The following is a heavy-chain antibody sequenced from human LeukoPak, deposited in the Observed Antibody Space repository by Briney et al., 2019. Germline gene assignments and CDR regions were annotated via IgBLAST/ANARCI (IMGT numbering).Heavy chain of an antibody. Sequence: GGSLRLSCAASGFIFSSHHMHWVRQPPGKGLEWVSSISYDDSFIYYGNSMKGRFTISRDNAKNSLYLQMNSLRVEDTAVYYCARDYYRSLDYWGQGTLATVSS. CDR1: GFIFSSHH. CDR3: ARDYYRSLDY. D-gene: IGHD3-22*01. J-gene: IGHJ4*02. CDR2: ISYDDSFI. V-gene: IGHV3-21*01.